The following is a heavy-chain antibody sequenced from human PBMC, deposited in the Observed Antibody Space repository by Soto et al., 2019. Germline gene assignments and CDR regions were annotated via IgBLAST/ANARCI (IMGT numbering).Heavy chain of an antibody. J-gene: IGHJ3*02. V-gene: IGHV4-31*03. D-gene: IGHD3-10*01. CDR1: GGSISSGGYY. CDR2: IYYSGST. CDR3: ARDYGSGSQLPAGAFDI. Sequence: SETLSLTCTVSGGSISSGGYYWSWIRQHPGKGLEWIGYIYYSGSTYYNPSLKSRVTISVDTSKNQFSLKLSSVTAADTAVYYCARDYGSGSQLPAGAFDIWGQGTMVTVSS.